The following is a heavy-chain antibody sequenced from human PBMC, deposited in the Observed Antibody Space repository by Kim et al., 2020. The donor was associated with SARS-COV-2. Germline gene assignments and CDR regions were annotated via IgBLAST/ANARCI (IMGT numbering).Heavy chain of an antibody. CDR1: GGSISSGSYY. CDR3: ARYYCSGGSCYSKSGDYGMDV. J-gene: IGHJ6*02. V-gene: IGHV4-61*02. Sequence: SETLSLTCTVSGGSISSGSYYWSWIRQPAGKGLEWIGRIYTSGSTNYNPSLKSRVTISVDTSKNQFSLKLSSVTAADTAVYYCARYYCSGGSCYSKSGDYGMDVWGQGTTVTVSS. CDR2: IYTSGST. D-gene: IGHD2-15*01.